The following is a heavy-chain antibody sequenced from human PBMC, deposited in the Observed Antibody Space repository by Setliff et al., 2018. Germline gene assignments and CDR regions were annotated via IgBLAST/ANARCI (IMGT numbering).Heavy chain of an antibody. Sequence: SVKVSCKASGGTFSSYAISWVRQAPGQGLEWMGGIIPIFGTANYAQKFQGRVTITADESTSTAYMELSSLRSEDTAVYYCARVYNPLYHNWFDPWAREPWSPS. CDR2: IIPIFGTA. J-gene: IGHJ5*02. CDR3: ARVYNPLYHNWFDP. CDR1: GGTFSSYA. D-gene: IGHD1-1*01. V-gene: IGHV1-69*13.